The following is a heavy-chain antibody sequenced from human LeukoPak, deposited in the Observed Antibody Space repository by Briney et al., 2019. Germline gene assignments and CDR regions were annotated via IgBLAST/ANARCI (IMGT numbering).Heavy chain of an antibody. J-gene: IGHJ6*02. CDR3: ARVDCSGGSCYSADYYYYGMDV. CDR2: ISSSSSYI. V-gene: IGHV3-21*01. Sequence: GGSLRLSCAASGFTFSSYSMNWVRQAPGKGLEWVSSISSSSSYIYYADSVKGRFTISRDNAKNSLYLQMNSLRAEDTAVYYCARVDCSGGSCYSADYYYYGMDVWGQGTTVTVSS. D-gene: IGHD2-15*01. CDR1: GFTFSSYS.